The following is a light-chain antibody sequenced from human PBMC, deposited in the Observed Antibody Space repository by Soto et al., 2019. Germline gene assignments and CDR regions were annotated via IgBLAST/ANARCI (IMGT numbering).Light chain of an antibody. Sequence: EIVMTQSPATLSVSPGERATLSCSASQSVSSNLAWYQQKPCQAPSLLIYDISARATGIPTRFSGSGSGTAFTLTISSLQSEDFAVYYCQQYNDWPLTFGGGTKVEIK. CDR3: QQYNDWPLT. CDR2: DIS. J-gene: IGKJ4*01. CDR1: QSVSSN. V-gene: IGKV3D-15*01.